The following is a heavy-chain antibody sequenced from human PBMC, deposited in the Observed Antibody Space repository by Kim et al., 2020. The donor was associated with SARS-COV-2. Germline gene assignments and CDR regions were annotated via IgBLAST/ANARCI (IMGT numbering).Heavy chain of an antibody. Sequence: ADSVKGRLIISRGHSKNTLYLQMNSLRAEDTAVYYCATVVFYYDAGYFKNWGQGTLVIVSS. J-gene: IGHJ1*01. V-gene: IGHV3-66*01. CDR3: ATVVFYYDAGYFKN. D-gene: IGHD3-22*01.